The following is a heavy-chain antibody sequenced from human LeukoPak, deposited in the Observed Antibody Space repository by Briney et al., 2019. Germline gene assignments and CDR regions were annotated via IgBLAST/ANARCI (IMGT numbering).Heavy chain of an antibody. D-gene: IGHD1-1*01. J-gene: IGHJ4*02. Sequence: SETLSLTCTVSGDSITSSYWTWMRLPPGKGLGWVGYIFYTGYTNYNPSLKSRVTISMDISKNQVSLHLNSVTTADTAVYYCARAPIGSADHWGPGAQVTVSS. CDR2: IFYTGYT. CDR1: GDSITSSY. CDR3: ARAPIGSADH. V-gene: IGHV4-59*01.